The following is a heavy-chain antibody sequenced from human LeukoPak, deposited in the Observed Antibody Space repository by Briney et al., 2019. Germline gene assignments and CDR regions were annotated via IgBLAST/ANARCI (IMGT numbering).Heavy chain of an antibody. CDR3: ARGRYCTADTCYGDFQH. J-gene: IGHJ1*01. D-gene: IGHD2-15*01. V-gene: IGHV1-46*01. CDR1: GYTFTSYY. CDR2: INPSGGST. Sequence: ASVKVSCKASGYTFTSYYMHWVRQAPGQGLEWMEIINPSGGSTSYAQKFQGKVTLTRNTSISTAYMEVSSLRSEDTAVYYCARGRYCTADTCYGDFQHWGQGTLVSVSS.